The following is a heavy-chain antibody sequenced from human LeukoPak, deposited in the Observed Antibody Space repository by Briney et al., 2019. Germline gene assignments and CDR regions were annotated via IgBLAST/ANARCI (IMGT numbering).Heavy chain of an antibody. J-gene: IGHJ4*02. CDR1: GFTFGSFA. CDR2: IFGSGGSP. CDR3: GKTTAGYSSGQKPAWPVDY. V-gene: IGHV3-23*01. D-gene: IGHD5-18*01. Sequence: GGSLRLSCEASGFTFGSFAMYWVRQAPGKGLDWIAGIFGSGGSPHYADSVKGRFTISRDNSKNTVYLQFNSLRAEDTAVYYCGKTTAGYSSGQKPAWPVDYWGQGTLVTVSS.